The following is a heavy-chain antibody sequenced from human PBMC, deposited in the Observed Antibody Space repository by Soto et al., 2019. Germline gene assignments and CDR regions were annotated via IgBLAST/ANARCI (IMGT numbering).Heavy chain of an antibody. Sequence: HPGGSLRFSCAASGITFSRYAMSWVRQGPGKGLDCVAGISGSGGSTYYEDSVKGRFTISRDNSKNTLYLQMNSLRAEDTAVYYGAKGGRSSGWYSAWNPGLDNWGQGT. J-gene: IGHJ4*02. CDR1: GITFSRYA. V-gene: IGHV3-23*01. CDR2: ISGSGGST. D-gene: IGHD6-19*01. CDR3: AKGGRSSGWYSAWNPGLDN.